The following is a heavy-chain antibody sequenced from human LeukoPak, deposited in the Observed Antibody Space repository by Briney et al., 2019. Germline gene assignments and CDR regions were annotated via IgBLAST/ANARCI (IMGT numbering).Heavy chain of an antibody. CDR3: AAQRDPRPFDH. CDR1: GYTFIAYY. D-gene: IGHD5-24*01. V-gene: IGHV1-2*02. CDR2: LNPGPGGT. Sequence: GASVNVSCKTSGYTFIAYYLHWVRQAPGQGLEWMGWLNPGPGGTLYAQKFQGRATMTRDMSMTTAYMELTELRSDDTAVYYCAAQRDPRPFDHWGQGTLITVSS. J-gene: IGHJ4*02.